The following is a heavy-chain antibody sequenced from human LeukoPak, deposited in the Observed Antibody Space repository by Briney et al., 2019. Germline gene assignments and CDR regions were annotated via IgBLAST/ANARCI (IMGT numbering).Heavy chain of an antibody. V-gene: IGHV4-59*08. D-gene: IGHD4-23*01. Sequence: SETLSLTCTVSGGSISSYYWSWLRQPPGKGLEWIAYIYYSGTTNYNPSLKSRVSISLDTSKNQFSLKLSSVTAADTAVYYCARHGGYSGNPMPFDSWGQGTLVTVSS. CDR2: IYYSGTT. CDR1: GGSISSYY. J-gene: IGHJ4*02. CDR3: ARHGGYSGNPMPFDS.